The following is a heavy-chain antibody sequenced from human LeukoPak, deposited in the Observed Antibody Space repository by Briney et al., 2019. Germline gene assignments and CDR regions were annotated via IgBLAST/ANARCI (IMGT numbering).Heavy chain of an antibody. CDR2: ISGSGGST. D-gene: IGHD3-22*01. CDR1: GFTFSSYA. CDR3: AKEGRFYDSSGYYSGAFDI. V-gene: IGHV3-23*01. J-gene: IGHJ3*02. Sequence: GGSLRLSCAAAGFTFSSYAMSWVRQAPGKGLEWVSDISGSGGSTYYADSVKGRFTIPRDNSKNTLYLQMSSLRAEDTAVYYCAKEGRFYDSSGYYSGAFDIWGQGTMVTVSS.